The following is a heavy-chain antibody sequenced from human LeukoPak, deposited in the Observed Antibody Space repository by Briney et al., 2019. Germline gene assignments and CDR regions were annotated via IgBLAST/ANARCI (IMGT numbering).Heavy chain of an antibody. V-gene: IGHV4-61*02. D-gene: IGHD6-6*01. J-gene: IGHJ4*02. Sequence: SETLSLTCTVSGGSISSGSYYWSWIRQPAGKGLEWIGRIYTSGSTNYNPSLKSRVTISVDTSKNQFSLKLSSVTAADTAVYYCARSKGGYSSSSGYDYWGQGTLVTVSS. CDR3: ARSKGGYSSSSGYDY. CDR2: IYTSGST. CDR1: GGSISSGSYY.